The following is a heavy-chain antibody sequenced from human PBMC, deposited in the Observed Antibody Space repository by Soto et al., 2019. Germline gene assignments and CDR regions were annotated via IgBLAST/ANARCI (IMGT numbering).Heavy chain of an antibody. V-gene: IGHV1-2*04. Sequence: GASVKVSCKASGYTFTGYYMHWVRHAPGQGLEWMGWINPNSGGTNYAQKFQGWVTMTRDTSISTAYMELSRLRSDDTAVYYCARGRITLLSKSNWFDPWGQGTLVTVSS. J-gene: IGHJ5*02. CDR1: GYTFTGYY. D-gene: IGHD2-15*01. CDR2: INPNSGGT. CDR3: ARGRITLLSKSNWFDP.